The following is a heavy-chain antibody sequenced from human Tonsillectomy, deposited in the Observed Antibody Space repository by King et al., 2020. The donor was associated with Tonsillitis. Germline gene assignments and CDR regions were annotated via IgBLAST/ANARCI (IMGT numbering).Heavy chain of an antibody. CDR2: ISFDGSNK. V-gene: IGHV3-30*03. J-gene: IGHJ3*02. CDR1: GFTFSSYG. CDR3: AGENTPGHDAFDI. Sequence: VQLVESGGGVVQPGRSLRLSCAASGFTFSSYGMHWVRQAPGKGLEWVAVISFDGSNKYYADSVKGRFTISRDNSKNTLYLQMNSLRAEDTAVYYCAGENTPGHDAFDIWGQGTMVTVSS.